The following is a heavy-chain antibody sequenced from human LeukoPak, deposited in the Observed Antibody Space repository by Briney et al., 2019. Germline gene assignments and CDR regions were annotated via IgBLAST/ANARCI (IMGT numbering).Heavy chain of an antibody. Sequence: GGSLRLSCAASGFTFSSYAMSWVRQAPGKGLEWVSAISGSGGSTYYADSVKGRFTISRDNSKNTLYLQMNSLRAEDTAVYYCAKDPFSYGSGSPNWFDPWGQGTLVTVSS. J-gene: IGHJ5*02. D-gene: IGHD3-10*01. CDR2: ISGSGGST. CDR3: AKDPFSYGSGSPNWFDP. V-gene: IGHV3-23*01. CDR1: GFTFSSYA.